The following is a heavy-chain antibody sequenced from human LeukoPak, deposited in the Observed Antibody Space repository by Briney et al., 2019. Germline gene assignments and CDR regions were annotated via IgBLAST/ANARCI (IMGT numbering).Heavy chain of an antibody. CDR2: IYYSGST. Sequence: SQTLSLTCTVSGGSISSGGYYWSWIRQHPGKGLEWIGYIYYSGSTYYNPSLKSRVTISVDTSKDQFSLKLSSVTAADTAVYYCARVYYYDSSGYASPKDYFDYWGQGTLVTVSS. CDR3: ARVYYYDSSGYASPKDYFDY. D-gene: IGHD3-22*01. V-gene: IGHV4-31*03. J-gene: IGHJ4*02. CDR1: GGSISSGGYY.